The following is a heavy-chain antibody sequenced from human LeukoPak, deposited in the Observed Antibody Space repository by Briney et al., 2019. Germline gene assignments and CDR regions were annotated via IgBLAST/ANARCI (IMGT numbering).Heavy chain of an antibody. J-gene: IGHJ6*02. CDR1: GFTFSNCG. CDR2: ISYDGSNK. D-gene: IGHD2-15*01. V-gene: IGHV3-30*18. CDR3: AKVIVGAAGYFYGLDV. Sequence: GGSLRLSCASSGFTFSNCGMYWVRQAPGKGLEWMAIISYDGSNKYYADSVKGRFTISRDNSRNTLYLQVNSLSAEDTAVYYCAKVIVGAAGYFYGLDVWGQGTTVTVSS.